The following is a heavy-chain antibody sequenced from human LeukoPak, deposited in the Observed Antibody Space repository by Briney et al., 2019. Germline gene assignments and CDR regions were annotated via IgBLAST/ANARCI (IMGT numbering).Heavy chain of an antibody. D-gene: IGHD3-22*01. Sequence: GASVKVSCKASGYTFTGYYMHWVRQAPGQGLEWMGRINPNSGGTNYAQKFQGRVTMTRDTSISTAYMDLSRLRSDDTAVYYCARDLGNLYYDSSGYYGYWGQGTLVAVSS. V-gene: IGHV1-2*06. CDR1: GYTFTGYY. CDR2: INPNSGGT. J-gene: IGHJ4*02. CDR3: ARDLGNLYYDSSGYYGY.